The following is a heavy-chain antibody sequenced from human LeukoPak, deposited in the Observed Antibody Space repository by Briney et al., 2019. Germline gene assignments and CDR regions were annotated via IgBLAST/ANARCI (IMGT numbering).Heavy chain of an antibody. Sequence: GASVKVSCKASGYTFTGYYMHWVRQAPGQGLEWMGWINPNSGGTNYAQKFQGRVTMTRDTSISTAYMELSRLRSDDTAVYYCARAIKWQLVPFDPWGQGTLVTVSS. CDR1: GYTFTGYY. V-gene: IGHV1-2*02. J-gene: IGHJ5*02. CDR3: ARAIKWQLVPFDP. CDR2: INPNSGGT. D-gene: IGHD6-6*01.